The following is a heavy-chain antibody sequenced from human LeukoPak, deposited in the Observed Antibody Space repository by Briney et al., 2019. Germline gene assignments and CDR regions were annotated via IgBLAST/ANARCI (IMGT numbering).Heavy chain of an antibody. D-gene: IGHD6-13*01. CDR3: AKGPYSSSWTYFDY. V-gene: IGHV3-9*03. CDR2: ISWNSGSI. CDR1: GFTFDDYA. J-gene: IGHJ4*02. Sequence: GRSLRLSCAASGFTFDDYAMHWVRQAPGKGLEWVSGISWNSGSIGYADSVKGRFTISRDNAKNSLYLQMNSLRAEDMALYYCAKGPYSSSWTYFDYWGQGTLVIVSS.